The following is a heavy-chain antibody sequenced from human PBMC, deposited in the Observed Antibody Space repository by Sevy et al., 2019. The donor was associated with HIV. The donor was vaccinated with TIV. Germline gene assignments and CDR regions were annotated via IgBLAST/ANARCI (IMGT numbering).Heavy chain of an antibody. V-gene: IGHV1-2*06. D-gene: IGHD2-2*01. Sequence: ASVKVSCKASGYTFTGYYMHWVRQAPGQGLEWMGRINPNSGGTNYAQKFQGRVTMTRDTSISTAYMELRSLRSDDTAVYYCARDRRFRYCSSTSCYTWFDPWGQGTMVTVSS. J-gene: IGHJ5*02. CDR1: GYTFTGYY. CDR2: INPNSGGT. CDR3: ARDRRFRYCSSTSCYTWFDP.